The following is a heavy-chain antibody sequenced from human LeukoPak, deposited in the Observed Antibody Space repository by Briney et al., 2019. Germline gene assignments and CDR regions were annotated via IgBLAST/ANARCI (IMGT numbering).Heavy chain of an antibody. Sequence: TGGSLRLSCAASGFTFDDYGMSWVRQVPGKGLEWVSASSSSDDGKWYAESVRGRFTISRDNSKNTLYLQMNSLRAEDTAVYYCANRYGSGSYLVYWGQGTLVTVSS. D-gene: IGHD3-10*01. CDR3: ANRYGSGSYLVY. CDR2: SSSSDDGK. CDR1: GFTFDDYG. V-gene: IGHV3-23*01. J-gene: IGHJ4*02.